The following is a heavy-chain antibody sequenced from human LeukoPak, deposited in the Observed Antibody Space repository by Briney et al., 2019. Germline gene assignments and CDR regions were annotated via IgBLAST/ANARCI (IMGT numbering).Heavy chain of an antibody. V-gene: IGHV1-8*03. CDR1: GYTFTSYY. CDR2: MNPNSGNT. CDR3: ARGSYYDFWSGYYYYYYYMDV. Sequence: RASVKVSCKASGYTFTSYYMHWVRQATGQGLEWMGWMNPNSGNTGYAQKFQGRVTITRNTSISTAYMELSSLRSEDTAVYYRARGSYYDFWSGYYYYYYYMDVWGKGTTVTVSS. D-gene: IGHD3-3*01. J-gene: IGHJ6*03.